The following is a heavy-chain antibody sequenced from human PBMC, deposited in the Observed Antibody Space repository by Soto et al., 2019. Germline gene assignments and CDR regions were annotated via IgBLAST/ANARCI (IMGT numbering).Heavy chain of an antibody. CDR2: FDPEDGVT. Sequence: GASVKVSCKVSGYTLTELSMHWVRQAPGKGLEWMGRFDPEDGVTIYAQKFQGRVTMTEDTSTGTVYMDLSSLRSKDTAVYYCARGLHCISPSCSRFDYWGQGTLVTVSS. CDR3: ARGLHCISPSCSRFDY. J-gene: IGHJ4*02. V-gene: IGHV1-24*01. CDR1: GYTLTELS. D-gene: IGHD2-2*01.